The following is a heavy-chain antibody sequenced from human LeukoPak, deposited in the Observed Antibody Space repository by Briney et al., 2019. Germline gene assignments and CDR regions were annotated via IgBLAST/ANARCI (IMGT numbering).Heavy chain of an antibody. J-gene: IGHJ4*02. D-gene: IGHD3-22*01. CDR2: ISSSGSTI. Sequence: GGSLRLSCAASGFTFSDYYMSWIRQAPGKGLEWVSYISSSGSTIYYADSVKGRFTISRDNAKNSLYLQMNSLRAEDTAVYYCARDIVYYYDSSGLDYWGRGTLVTVSS. CDR3: ARDIVYYYDSSGLDY. CDR1: GFTFSDYY. V-gene: IGHV3-11*01.